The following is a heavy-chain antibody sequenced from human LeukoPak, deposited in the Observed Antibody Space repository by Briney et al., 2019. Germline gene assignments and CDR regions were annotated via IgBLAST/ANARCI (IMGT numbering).Heavy chain of an antibody. V-gene: IGHV4-39*01. D-gene: IGHD5-18*01. J-gene: IGHJ6*02. Sequence: SETLSLTCTVSCGSISSSSYYWGWIRQPPGEGLEWIGNIYYSGSTYYNPSLKSRVTISVDTSKNQFSLNLSSVTAADSALYYCARVRYSYGYYYAMDVWGQGTTVTVSS. CDR2: IYYSGST. CDR1: CGSISSSSYY. CDR3: ARVRYSYGYYYAMDV.